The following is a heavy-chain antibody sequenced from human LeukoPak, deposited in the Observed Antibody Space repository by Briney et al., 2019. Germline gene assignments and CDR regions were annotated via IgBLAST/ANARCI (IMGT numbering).Heavy chain of an antibody. CDR1: GLSFSSYG. V-gene: IGHV3-30*02. CDR3: AKDERVYGTNAGTLLDY. J-gene: IGHJ4*02. Sequence: GGSLRLSCAASGLSFSSYGMHWVRQASGKGLELVAFIQYDGNNIYYADSVKGRFAISRDDSKNTLYLEMNSLRPEDTALYYCAKDERVYGTNAGTLLDYWGQGTLVSVSS. D-gene: IGHD4/OR15-4a*01. CDR2: IQYDGNNI.